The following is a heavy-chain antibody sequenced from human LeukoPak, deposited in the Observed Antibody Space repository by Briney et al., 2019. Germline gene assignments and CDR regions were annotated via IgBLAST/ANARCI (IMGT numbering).Heavy chain of an antibody. CDR1: GFTFDDYA. D-gene: IGHD4-23*01. V-gene: IGHV3-9*01. J-gene: IGHJ4*02. CDR2: ISWNSGSI. Sequence: GGSLRLSCAASGFTFDDYAMHWVRQAPGKGLEWASGISWNSGSIGYADSVKGRFTISRDNAKNSLYLQMDSLRAEDTALYYCAKDDDYGGKGAVDYWGQGTLVTVSS. CDR3: AKDDDYGGKGAVDY.